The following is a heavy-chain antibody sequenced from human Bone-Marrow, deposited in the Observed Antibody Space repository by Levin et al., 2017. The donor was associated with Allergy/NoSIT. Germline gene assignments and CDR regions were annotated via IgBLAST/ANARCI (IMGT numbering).Heavy chain of an antibody. J-gene: IGHJ6*03. V-gene: IGHV4-34*01. CDR3: ARGARHRGSGSYINYYYYYMDV. D-gene: IGHD3-10*01. CDR1: GGSFSGNY. Sequence: SETLSLTCAVYGGSFSGNYWSWIRQPPGKGLQWIGEISHSGNTNYNSSLKSRVTISVDTSKNQFSLRLSPVTAADTAVYYCARGARHRGSGSYINYYYYYMDVWGKGTTVSVSS. CDR2: ISHSGNT.